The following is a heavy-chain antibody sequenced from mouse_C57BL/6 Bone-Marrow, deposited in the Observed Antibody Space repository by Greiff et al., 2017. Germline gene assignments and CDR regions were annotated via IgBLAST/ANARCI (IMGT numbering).Heavy chain of an antibody. V-gene: IGHV1-61*01. CDR1: GYTFTSYW. D-gene: IGHD2-1*01. CDR3: AREGYYGKDY. Sequence: QVQLQQPGAELVRPGSSVKLSCKASGYTFTSYWMDWVKQRPGQGLEWIGNIYPSDSETHYNQKFKDKAKLTVDKSSSTAYMQLSSLTSEDSAVYYCAREGYYGKDYWGKGTTLTVSS. J-gene: IGHJ2*01. CDR2: IYPSDSET.